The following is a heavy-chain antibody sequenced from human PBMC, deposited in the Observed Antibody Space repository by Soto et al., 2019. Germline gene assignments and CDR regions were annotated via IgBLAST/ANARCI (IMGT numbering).Heavy chain of an antibody. J-gene: IGHJ4*02. CDR1: GGSISSYY. D-gene: IGHD1-26*01. V-gene: IGHV4-59*08. CDR3: ARRWGRTFDY. Sequence: QVQLQESGPGLVKPSETLSLTCTVSGGSISSYYWSWIRQPPGKGLEWIGYIYYSGSTNYNPPRKSRVTISVDTSKYQFSLKLSSVTAAATAVYYCARRWGRTFDYWGQGTLVTVSS. CDR2: IYYSGST.